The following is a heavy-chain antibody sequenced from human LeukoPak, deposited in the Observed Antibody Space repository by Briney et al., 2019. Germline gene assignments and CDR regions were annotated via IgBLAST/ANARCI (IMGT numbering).Heavy chain of an antibody. J-gene: IGHJ4*02. CDR2: ISFDGSNQ. V-gene: IGHV3-30*18. CDR1: GFTFSSYG. D-gene: IGHD1-26*01. Sequence: GGSLRLSCGASGFTFSSYGMHWVRQAPGKGLEWVALISFDGSNQYYADSVKGRFTIPRDNSKNTLYLQMNSLRAEDTAVYYCAKPPEVGATVGYFDYWGQGTLVTVSS. CDR3: AKPPEVGATVGYFDY.